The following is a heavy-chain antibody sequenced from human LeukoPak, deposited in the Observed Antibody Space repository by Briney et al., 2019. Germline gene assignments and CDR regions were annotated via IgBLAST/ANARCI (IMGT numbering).Heavy chain of an antibody. CDR3: ARAPSGCTHGPGDH. Sequence: GASVKVSCKASGYSFTSYGFTWVRQAPGQGLEWMGWISTYDGNANYAQKHQGRVTKTTDPSTITAYTELRSRRSDDPAGYYCARAPSGCTHGPGDHWGQGTLVTVSS. D-gene: IGHD2-15*01. CDR1: GYSFTSYG. J-gene: IGHJ4*02. CDR2: ISTYDGNA. V-gene: IGHV1-18*01.